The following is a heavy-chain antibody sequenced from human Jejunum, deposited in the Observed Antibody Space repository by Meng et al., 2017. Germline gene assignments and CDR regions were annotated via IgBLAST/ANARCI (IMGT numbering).Heavy chain of an antibody. CDR3: ARLLRYRSAWYEGYFDL. CDR2: IYPGDSDT. CDR1: GYSFTNYW. Sequence: ESLKISCKGSGYSFTNYWIAWVRQMPGKGLEWMGIIYPGDSDTRYSPSFQGQVTISADKSISTAYLHWSSLKASDTAMYYCARLLRYRSAWYEGYFDLWGRGTLVTVSS. D-gene: IGHD6-13*01. J-gene: IGHJ2*01. V-gene: IGHV5-51*01.